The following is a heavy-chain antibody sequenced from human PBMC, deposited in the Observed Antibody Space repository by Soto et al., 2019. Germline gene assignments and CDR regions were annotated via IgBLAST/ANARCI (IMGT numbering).Heavy chain of an antibody. CDR1: GFNFSDAW. Sequence: GSLRLSCVASGFNFSDAWMTWVRQAPGKGPEWVGRIKDRDYGGTADYAASVKGRFTMSRDDSTNMLFLQMNSLKSEDTAVYYCTTNDYWGQGTQVTVSS. CDR3: TTNDY. V-gene: IGHV3-15*01. CDR2: IKDRDYGGTA. J-gene: IGHJ4*02.